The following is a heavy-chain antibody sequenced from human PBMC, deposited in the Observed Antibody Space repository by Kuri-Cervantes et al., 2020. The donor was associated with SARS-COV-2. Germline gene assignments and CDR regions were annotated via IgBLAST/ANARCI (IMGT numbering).Heavy chain of an antibody. CDR1: GFTFSSYA. CDR3: AKSGSSSSSYVSRLDV. V-gene: IGHV3-23*01. CDR2: ISSSSYIT. Sequence: ETLSLTCAASGFTFSSYAMSWVREAPGKGLEWVASISSSSYITHYADSVKGRFTISRDDSKNSLHLQMGSLRDEDTAVYYCAKSGSSSSSYVSRLDVWGQGTTVTVSS. D-gene: IGHD3-16*01. J-gene: IGHJ6*02.